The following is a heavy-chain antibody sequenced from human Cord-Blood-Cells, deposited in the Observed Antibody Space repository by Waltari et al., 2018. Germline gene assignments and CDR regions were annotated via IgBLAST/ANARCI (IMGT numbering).Heavy chain of an antibody. Sequence: QLQLQESRPGLVKPSETLSLTCTVSGGSISSSGYYLGWIRQPPGKGPEWIGRIYYRGSTCYNPSLKSRVTVSVDWFKNRFSFKLSSVTASDTSVYYGATPRDWGQGPLVTVSS. CDR3: ATPRD. J-gene: IGHJ4*02. V-gene: IGHV4-39*01. CDR2: IYYRGST. CDR1: GGSISSSGYY.